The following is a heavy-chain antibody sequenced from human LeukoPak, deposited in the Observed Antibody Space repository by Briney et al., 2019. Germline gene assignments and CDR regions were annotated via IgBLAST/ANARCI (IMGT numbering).Heavy chain of an antibody. CDR1: AFIFSNYY. Sequence: GGSLRLSSAASAFIFSNYYMSWIRQAPGKGLEWVSYITSDNTVYYADSVKGRFTISRDNPKNSIYLQMNSLRYEDTAFYYCATVVSSRSAVRFVPWGQGTMVTVSS. V-gene: IGHV3-11*01. CDR2: ITSDNTV. CDR3: ATVVSSRSAVRFVP. J-gene: IGHJ5*02. D-gene: IGHD5/OR15-5a*01.